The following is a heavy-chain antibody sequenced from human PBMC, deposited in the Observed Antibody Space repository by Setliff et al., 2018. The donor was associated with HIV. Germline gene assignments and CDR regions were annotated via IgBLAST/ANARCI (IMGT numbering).Heavy chain of an antibody. D-gene: IGHD2-15*01. CDR2: ISAYNGNA. CDR3: ARLASGGWPLEVFDI. CDR1: GYTFTHYA. J-gene: IGHJ3*02. Sequence: ASFKFSCKASGYTFTHYAISWVRQAPGQGLEYLGWISAYNGNANYAQKVQGRITMTTDASTSTVDMELRSLTSDDTAVYYCARLASGGWPLEVFDIWGQGTMVTVSS. V-gene: IGHV1-18*01.